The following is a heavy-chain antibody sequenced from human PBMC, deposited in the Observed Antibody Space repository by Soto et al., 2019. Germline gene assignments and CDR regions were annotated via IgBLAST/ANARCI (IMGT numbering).Heavy chain of an antibody. CDR2: IYYSGST. Sequence: SETLSLTCTVSGGSISSYYWSWIRQPPGKGLEWIGYIYYSGSTNYNPSLKSRVTISVDTSKYQFSLKLSSVTAADTAVYYCARTKDCSGGSCYPSFDYWGQGTLVTVSS. CDR3: ARTKDCSGGSCYPSFDY. CDR1: GGSISSYY. V-gene: IGHV4-59*01. J-gene: IGHJ4*02. D-gene: IGHD2-15*01.